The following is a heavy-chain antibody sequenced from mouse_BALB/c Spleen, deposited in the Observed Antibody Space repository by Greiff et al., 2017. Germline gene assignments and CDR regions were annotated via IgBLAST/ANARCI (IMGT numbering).Heavy chain of an antibody. CDR3: ASYGSPFDY. CDR2: IDPENGNT. CDR1: GFNIKDYY. D-gene: IGHD1-1*01. Sequence: VQLQQSGAELVRPGALVKLSCTASGFNIKDYYMHWVKQRPEQGLEWIGWIDPENGNTIYDPKFQGKASITADTSSNTAYLQLSSLTSEDTAVYYCASYGSPFDYWGQGTTLTVSS. J-gene: IGHJ2*01. V-gene: IGHV14-1*02.